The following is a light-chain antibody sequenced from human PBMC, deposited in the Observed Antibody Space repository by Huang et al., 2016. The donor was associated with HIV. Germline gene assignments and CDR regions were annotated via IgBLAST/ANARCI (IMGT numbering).Light chain of an antibody. Sequence: DIVMTQSPDSLTVSLGERATINCKSSQNILFSSNNKNYLAWYQQKSGQPPRLLISWAATRESGVPDRFSGSGSGTEFTLTISSLQAEDVAVYYCQQYYNTPTFGQGTKVEIK. V-gene: IGKV4-1*01. J-gene: IGKJ1*01. CDR3: QQYYNTPT. CDR1: QNILFSSNNKNY. CDR2: WAA.